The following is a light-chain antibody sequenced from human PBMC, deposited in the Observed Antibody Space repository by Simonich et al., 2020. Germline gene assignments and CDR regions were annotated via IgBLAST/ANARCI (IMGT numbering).Light chain of an antibody. J-gene: IGLJ3*02. Sequence: QSALTQPASVSGSPGQSITISCTGTRSDVGSYNLVSWYQQHPGKAPKLMIYEGSKRPSGVSNRFSGSKSGNTASLTISVLQAEDEADYYCCSYAGSSTLVFGGGTKLTVL. V-gene: IGLV2-23*01. CDR1: RSDVGSYNL. CDR3: CSYAGSSTLV. CDR2: EGS.